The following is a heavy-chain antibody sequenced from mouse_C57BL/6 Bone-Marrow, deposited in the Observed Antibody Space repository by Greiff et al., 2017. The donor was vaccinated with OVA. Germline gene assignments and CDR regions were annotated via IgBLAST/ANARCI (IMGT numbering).Heavy chain of an antibody. D-gene: IGHD1-1*01. V-gene: IGHV1-69*01. Sequence: QVQLQQPGAELVMPGALVKLSCKASGYTFTSYWMHWVKQRPGQGLEWIGEIDPSDSYTNYNQKFKGKSTLTVDKSSSTAYMQLSSLTSEDSAVYYCATYGSSHWYFDVWGTGTTVTVSS. J-gene: IGHJ1*03. CDR3: ATYGSSHWYFDV. CDR2: IDPSDSYT. CDR1: GYTFTSYW.